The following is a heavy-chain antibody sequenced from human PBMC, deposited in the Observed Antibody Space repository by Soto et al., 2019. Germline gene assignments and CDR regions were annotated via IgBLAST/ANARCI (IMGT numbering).Heavy chain of an antibody. Sequence: QVQLQESGPGLVKPSETLSLTCTVSGGSISSSYWSWVRQPPGKGLEWIGYIYYSGSTNYNPSLKSRVAMSADTSKNQFSLKLSSVTAADTAVYYCARQPLDSWRVDSWGQGTLVPVSS. CDR1: GGSISSSY. D-gene: IGHD6-13*01. V-gene: IGHV4-59*08. CDR2: IYYSGST. CDR3: ARQPLDSWRVDS. J-gene: IGHJ4*02.